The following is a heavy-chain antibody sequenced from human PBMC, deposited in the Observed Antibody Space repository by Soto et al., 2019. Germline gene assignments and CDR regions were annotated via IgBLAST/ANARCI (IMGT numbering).Heavy chain of an antibody. CDR2: IYYSGTT. CDR3: VRLGGYYQAFDQ. J-gene: IGHJ4*02. D-gene: IGHD3-22*01. CDR1: GGSMNTYY. Sequence: SETLSLTCTVSGGSMNTYYWGWFRQPPGKGLEWIGYIYYSGTTTYSPSLKSRVTIAVDTSKNQFSLKLNSVTAADTAVYYCVRLGGYYQAFDQWGQGSLVTVSS. V-gene: IGHV4-59*08.